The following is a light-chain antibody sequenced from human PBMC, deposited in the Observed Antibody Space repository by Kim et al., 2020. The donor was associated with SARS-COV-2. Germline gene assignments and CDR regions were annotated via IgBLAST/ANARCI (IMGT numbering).Light chain of an antibody. V-gene: IGKV3-11*01. CDR1: QSVSSY. J-gene: IGKJ2*03. CDR2: DAS. Sequence: EIVLTQSPATLSLSPGERATLSCRASQSVSSYLAWYQQKPGQAPRLLIYDASNRATGIPARFSGSGSGTDFTLTISSLEPEDFAVYYYQQRSNWLYSFGQGTKLEI. CDR3: QQRSNWLYS.